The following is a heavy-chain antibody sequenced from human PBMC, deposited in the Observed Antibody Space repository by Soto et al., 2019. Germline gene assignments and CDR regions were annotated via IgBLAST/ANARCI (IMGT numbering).Heavy chain of an antibody. Sequence: QVQLQESGPGLVKPSETLSLTCTVSGGSISSYYWSWIRQPAGKGLEWIGRIYTSGSTNYNPSLKSRVTMSVDTSKNQFSLKLSSVTAADTAVYYCARDLGMGYYYDSSGYYYPNWFDPWGQGTLVTVSS. CDR3: ARDLGMGYYYDSSGYYYPNWFDP. D-gene: IGHD3-22*01. CDR1: GGSISSYY. V-gene: IGHV4-4*07. CDR2: IYTSGST. J-gene: IGHJ5*02.